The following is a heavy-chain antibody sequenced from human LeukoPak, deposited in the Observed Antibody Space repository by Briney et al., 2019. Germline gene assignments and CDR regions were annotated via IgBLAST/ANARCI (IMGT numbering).Heavy chain of an antibody. CDR2: INPNSGGA. CDR3: ARRAVYYYGMDV. D-gene: IGHD6-25*01. Sequence: GASVKVSCKASGYTFTGYYIHWVRQGPGQGFEWMGWINPNSGGANYAQKFQGRVTMARDTSISTAYMELTRLNSDDTAVYYCARRAVYYYGMDVWGQGSTVTVSS. CDR1: GYTFTGYY. J-gene: IGHJ6*02. V-gene: IGHV1-2*02.